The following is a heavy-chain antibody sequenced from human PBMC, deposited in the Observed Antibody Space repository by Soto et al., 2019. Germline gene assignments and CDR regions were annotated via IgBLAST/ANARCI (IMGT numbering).Heavy chain of an antibody. CDR1: GYTFTGYY. Sequence: ASLKVSCKASGYTFTGYYMHWVRQAPGQGLEWMGWINPNSGGTNYAQKFQGWVTMTRDTSISTAYMELSRLRSDDTAVYYCARGRFLEWLLFDSWYFDYWGQGTLVTVSS. CDR2: INPNSGGT. D-gene: IGHD3-3*01. CDR3: ARGRFLEWLLFDSWYFDY. J-gene: IGHJ4*02. V-gene: IGHV1-2*04.